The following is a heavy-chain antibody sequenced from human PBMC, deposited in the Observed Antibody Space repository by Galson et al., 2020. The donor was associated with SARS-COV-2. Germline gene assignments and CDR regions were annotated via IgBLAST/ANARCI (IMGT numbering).Heavy chain of an antibody. CDR2: IYSGGTT. Sequence: TGGSLRLSCAASGFTVSNNYMNWVRQAPGKGLEWVSVIYSGGTTYYADSVKGRFTISRDISKNTLYLQMNSLRAEDTAVYYCARDPYCGGDCYSTSDFWGQGTLVTVSS. J-gene: IGHJ4*02. V-gene: IGHV3-66*02. D-gene: IGHD2-21*01. CDR1: GFTVSNNY. CDR3: ARDPYCGGDCYSTSDF.